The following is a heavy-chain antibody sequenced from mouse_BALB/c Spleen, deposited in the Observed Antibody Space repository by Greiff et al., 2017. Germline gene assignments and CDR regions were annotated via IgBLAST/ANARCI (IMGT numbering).Heavy chain of an antibody. J-gene: IGHJ4*01. V-gene: IGHV6-6*02. Sequence: DVMLVESGGGLVPPGGFIKLPCVSSGFPFSNYWMNWVRPFPEKGLEWVAEIRLKSNNYATHYAESVKGRFTISRDDSKSSVYLQMNNVRAEDTGIYYCTRDGNVYAMDYWGQGTSVTVSS. CDR3: TRDGNVYAMDY. CDR2: IRLKSNNYAT. D-gene: IGHD2-1*01. CDR1: GFPFSNYW.